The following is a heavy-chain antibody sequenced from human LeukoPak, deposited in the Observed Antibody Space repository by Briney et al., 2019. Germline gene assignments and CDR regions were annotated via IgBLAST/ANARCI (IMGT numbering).Heavy chain of an antibody. J-gene: IGHJ4*02. D-gene: IGHD2-8*01. V-gene: IGHV3-7*01. CDR1: GFTFSSSW. CDR2: IKQDGSEK. Sequence: GGSLRLSCAASGFTFSSSWMSWVRQAPGKGLEWVANIKQDGSEKYYVDSVKGRFTISRDNTKNSLYLQMNSLRAEDTAVYYCARVFCTNGVCCGDRPIDYWGQGTLVTVSS. CDR3: ARVFCTNGVCCGDRPIDY.